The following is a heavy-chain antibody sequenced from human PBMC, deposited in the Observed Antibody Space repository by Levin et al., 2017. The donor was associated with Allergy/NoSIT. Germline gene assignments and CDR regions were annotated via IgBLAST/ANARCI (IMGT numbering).Heavy chain of an antibody. CDR2: ISGSGGST. CDR1: GFTFSSSA. CDR3: AKDPRSGSSYY. V-gene: IGHV3-23*01. Sequence: LSLTCAASGFTFSSSAMSWVRQAPGKGLEWVSAISGSGGSTYYADSVKGRFTISRDNSKNTLYLQMNSLRAEDTAVYYCAKDPRSGSSYYWGQGTLVTVSS. D-gene: IGHD1-26*01. J-gene: IGHJ4*02.